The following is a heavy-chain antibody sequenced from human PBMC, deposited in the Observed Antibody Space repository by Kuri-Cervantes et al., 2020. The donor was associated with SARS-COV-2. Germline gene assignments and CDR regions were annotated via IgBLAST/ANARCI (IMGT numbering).Heavy chain of an antibody. Sequence: SVKVSCKASGGTFSSYAISWVRQAPGQGLEWMGGIIPILGIANYAQKFQGRVTITADKSTSTAYMELSSLRSEDAAEYYCASKTGLNLGHFDFWGQGSLVTVSS. D-gene: IGHD1-1*01. CDR2: IIPILGIA. V-gene: IGHV1-69*10. J-gene: IGHJ4*02. CDR1: GGTFSSYA. CDR3: ASKTGLNLGHFDF.